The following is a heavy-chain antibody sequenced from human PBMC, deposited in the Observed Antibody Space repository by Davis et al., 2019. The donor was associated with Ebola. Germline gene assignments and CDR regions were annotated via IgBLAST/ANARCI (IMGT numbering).Heavy chain of an antibody. D-gene: IGHD3-3*01. V-gene: IGHV3-23*01. Sequence: GESLKISCAASGFTFSSYAMSWVRQAPGKGLEWVSAISGSGSSTYYADSVKGRFTISRDNSKNTLYLQMNSLRAEDTAVYYCAKDSSSTLPTIFGVAPSWFDPWGQGTLVTVSS. J-gene: IGHJ5*02. CDR1: GFTFSSYA. CDR2: ISGSGSST. CDR3: AKDSSSTLPTIFGVAPSWFDP.